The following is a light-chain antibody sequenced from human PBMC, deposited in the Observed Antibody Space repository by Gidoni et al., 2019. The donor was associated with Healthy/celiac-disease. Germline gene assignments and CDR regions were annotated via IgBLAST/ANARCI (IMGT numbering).Light chain of an antibody. V-gene: IGKV1-33*01. Sequence: DIQMTQSPYCLSASVGDRVTVTCQASQDISNYLNWYQQKPGKDPKLLIYDASNLETGVPSRFSGSGSGTDFTFTITSLQPEDIATYYCQQYDNLPVTFGPGTKVNIK. CDR1: QDISNY. J-gene: IGKJ3*01. CDR3: QQYDNLPVT. CDR2: DAS.